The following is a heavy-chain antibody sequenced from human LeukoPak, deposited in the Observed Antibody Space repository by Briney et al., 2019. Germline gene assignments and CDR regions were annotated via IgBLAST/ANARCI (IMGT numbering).Heavy chain of an antibody. D-gene: IGHD6-6*01. CDR2: IYHSGST. CDR1: GYSISSGYY. J-gene: IGHJ4*02. Sequence: SETLSLTCAVSGYSISSGYYWGWIRQPPGKGLEWIGSIYHSGSTYYNPSLKSRVTISVDTSKNQFSLKLSSVTAADTAVYYCARRNCPPTSIAARYYFDYWGQGTLVTVST. V-gene: IGHV4-38-2*01. CDR3: ARRNCPPTSIAARYYFDY.